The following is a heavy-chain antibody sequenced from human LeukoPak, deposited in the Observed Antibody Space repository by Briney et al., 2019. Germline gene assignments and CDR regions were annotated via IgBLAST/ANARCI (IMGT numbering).Heavy chain of an antibody. J-gene: IGHJ4*02. Sequence: GASVKVSCKASGGTFSSYAISWVRQAPGQGLEWMGGIIPIFGTANYAQKFQGRVTITADGSTSTAYMELSSLRSEDTAVYYCARDYGGNPLNYWGQGTLVTVSS. CDR3: ARDYGGNPLNY. V-gene: IGHV1-69*13. D-gene: IGHD4-23*01. CDR2: IIPIFGTA. CDR1: GGTFSSYA.